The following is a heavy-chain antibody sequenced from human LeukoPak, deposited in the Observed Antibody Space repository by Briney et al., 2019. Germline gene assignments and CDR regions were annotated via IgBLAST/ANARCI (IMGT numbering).Heavy chain of an antibody. J-gene: IGHJ4*02. Sequence: ASVKVSCKASGYTFTGYYMHWVRQAPGQGLEWMGWINPNSGGTNYAQKFQGRVTMTRGTSISTAYMELSRLRSDDTAVYYCAREESGAYYDSSGYYLDWGQGTLVTVSS. CDR1: GYTFTGYY. V-gene: IGHV1-2*02. D-gene: IGHD3-22*01. CDR3: AREESGAYYDSSGYYLD. CDR2: INPNSGGT.